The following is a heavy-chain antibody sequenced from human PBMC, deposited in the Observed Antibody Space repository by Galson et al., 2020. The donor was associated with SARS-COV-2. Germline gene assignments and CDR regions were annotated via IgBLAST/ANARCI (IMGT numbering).Heavy chain of an antibody. CDR1: GGTFSGYY. V-gene: IGHV4-34*01. J-gene: IGHJ5*02. D-gene: IGHD3-9*01. Sequence: SETLSLTCAVYGGTFSGYYWSWNRKPPGKGLEWIGEINHSGSTNYNPSLKSRVTISVDTSKNQFSLKLSSVTAADTAVYYCARGLDNLNYVILTGPPNWFDPWGQGTLVTVSS. CDR2: INHSGST. CDR3: ARGLDNLNYVILTGPPNWFDP.